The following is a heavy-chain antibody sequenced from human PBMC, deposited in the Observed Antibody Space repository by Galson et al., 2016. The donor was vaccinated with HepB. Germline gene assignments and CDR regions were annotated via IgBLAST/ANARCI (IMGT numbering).Heavy chain of an antibody. V-gene: IGHV3-53*01. D-gene: IGHD3-10*01. Sequence: SLRLSCAVSGFTVSSNYMSWVRQAPGKGLEWVSVIYSGGNTYYADSVKGRFTISRDNSKNTLYLQMNSLRAEDTAVYYCARGGSWAGYWGQGTLVTVSS. J-gene: IGHJ4*02. CDR1: GFTVSSNY. CDR2: IYSGGNT. CDR3: ARGGSWAGY.